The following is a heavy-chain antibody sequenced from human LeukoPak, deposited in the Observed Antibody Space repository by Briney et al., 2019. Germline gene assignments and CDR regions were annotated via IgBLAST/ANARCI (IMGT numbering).Heavy chain of an antibody. Sequence: PGGPLRLSCAASGFSFGSHPMNWVRQAPGKGLEWVSGITGSGDYTYYIDSVQGRSTISRDNSKNMLFLQMNSLRAEDTAVYYCARGVMAARLYYFDYWGRGILVTVSS. CDR2: ITGSGDYT. D-gene: IGHD2-21*01. V-gene: IGHV3-23*01. CDR1: GFSFGSHP. CDR3: ARGVMAARLYYFDY. J-gene: IGHJ4*02.